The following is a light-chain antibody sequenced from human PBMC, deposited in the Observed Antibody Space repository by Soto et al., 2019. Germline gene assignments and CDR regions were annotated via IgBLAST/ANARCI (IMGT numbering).Light chain of an antibody. J-gene: IGLJ3*02. CDR3: RSFAGSPWV. CDR1: RSDIGSYDL. CDR2: EVN. V-gene: IGLV2-23*02. Sequence: LKHPASGTGVPLHWRPITNNRTRSDIGSYDLVSWYRQHPGKAPKLIIYEVNKRPSGVSNRFSASKSGNTASLTISGLQAEDEADYYCRSFAGSPWVFGGGTKVTVL.